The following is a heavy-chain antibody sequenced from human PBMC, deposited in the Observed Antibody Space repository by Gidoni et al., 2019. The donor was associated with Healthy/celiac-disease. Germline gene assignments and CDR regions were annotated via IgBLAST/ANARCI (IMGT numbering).Heavy chain of an antibody. CDR3: ARGQLLWLGIGGMDV. CDR2: TRHKANSHTT. Sequence: EGQLVESGGGVVQPGGSLRLSCAASGFTLSHNYMDWVCQAPGKGLDWVGRTRHKANSHTTEYAASVKGRFTISRDDSKNSLYLQMNSLKTEDTAVYYCARGQLLWLGIGGMDVWGQGTTVTVSS. D-gene: IGHD3-10*01. V-gene: IGHV3-72*01. J-gene: IGHJ6*02. CDR1: GFTLSHNY.